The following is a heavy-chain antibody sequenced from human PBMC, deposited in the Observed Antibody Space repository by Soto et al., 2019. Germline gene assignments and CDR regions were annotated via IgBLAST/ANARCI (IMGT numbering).Heavy chain of an antibody. D-gene: IGHD3-16*02. CDR1: GVSIRSNSYY. CDR2: IFYTGST. CDR3: ARTRLVNSGGVIEPICWSFDL. J-gene: IGHJ2*01. V-gene: IGHV4-31*03. Sequence: QVQLQESGPGLVKPSQTLSLTCIVSGVSIRSNSYYWTWIRQHPEKGLEWIGYIFYTGSTDYNPSLESRLTISLDSSENQFSLKLSSVTAADTAVYYCARTRLVNSGGVIEPICWSFDLWGRGMLVTVSS.